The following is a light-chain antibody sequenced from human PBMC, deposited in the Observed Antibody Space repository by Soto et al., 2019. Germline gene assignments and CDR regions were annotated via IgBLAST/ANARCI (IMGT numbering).Light chain of an antibody. V-gene: IGLV2-18*01. CDR3: SLYTSSRGGYV. Sequence: QSVLTPPPSVTGSPGQSITTPCTGTSSDVGSYNRVSWYQQPPGTAPKLMIYEVSNRPSGVPDRFSGSKSGNTASLTISGLQAEDEADYYCSLYTSSRGGYVFGAGTKVTVL. J-gene: IGLJ1*01. CDR2: EVS. CDR1: SSDVGSYNR.